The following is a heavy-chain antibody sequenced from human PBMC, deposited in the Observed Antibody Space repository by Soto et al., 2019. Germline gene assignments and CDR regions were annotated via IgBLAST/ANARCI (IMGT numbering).Heavy chain of an antibody. J-gene: IGHJ6*02. Sequence: SLRVSCTASGFTFGDYAMSWFRQAPGKGLEWVGFIRSKAYGGTTEYAASVKGRFTMSRDDSKSIAYLQMNSLKTEDTAVYYCTRFYSGWYMPWDYYGMDVWGQGTTVTVSS. CDR3: TRFYSGWYMPWDYYGMDV. D-gene: IGHD6-19*01. CDR2: IRSKAYGGTT. V-gene: IGHV3-49*03. CDR1: GFTFGDYA.